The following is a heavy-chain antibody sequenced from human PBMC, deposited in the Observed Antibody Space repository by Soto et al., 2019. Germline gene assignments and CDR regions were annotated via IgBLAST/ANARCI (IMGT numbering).Heavy chain of an antibody. D-gene: IGHD6-13*01. CDR1: GYTFTSYD. CDR2: MNPNSGNT. Sequence: ASVKVSCKASGYTFTSYDINWVRQATGQGLEWMGWMNPNSGNTGYAQKFQGRVTMTRNTSISTAYMELSSLRSEDTAVYYCARAAAGLNWFDPWGQGTLVTVSS. CDR3: ARAAAGLNWFDP. V-gene: IGHV1-8*01. J-gene: IGHJ5*02.